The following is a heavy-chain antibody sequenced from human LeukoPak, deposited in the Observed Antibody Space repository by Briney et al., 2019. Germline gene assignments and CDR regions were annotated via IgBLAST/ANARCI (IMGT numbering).Heavy chain of an antibody. CDR2: ISGSGGST. Sequence: GGSLRLSCAASVFTFSIYAMSWVRQAPGKGREGVSAISGSGGSTYYADSVKGRFTISRDNSKNTLYLQMNSLRAEDTAVYYCAKDPSSSWYSDYWGQGTLVTVSS. V-gene: IGHV3-23*01. CDR1: VFTFSIYA. CDR3: AKDPSSSWYSDY. D-gene: IGHD6-13*01. J-gene: IGHJ4*02.